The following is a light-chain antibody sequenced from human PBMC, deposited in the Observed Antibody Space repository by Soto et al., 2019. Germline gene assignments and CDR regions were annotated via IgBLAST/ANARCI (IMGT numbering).Light chain of an antibody. Sequence: AIQMTQSPSSLSASVGDRVTITCRASQGIRNDLGWYQQKPGKAPNLLIYSASSLQSGVPSRFSGSGSGTDSTLTISCLQSEDFATYYCQQYYSYPRTFGQGTKVDIK. CDR1: QGIRND. CDR3: QQYYSYPRT. CDR2: SAS. V-gene: IGKV1-6*01. J-gene: IGKJ1*01.